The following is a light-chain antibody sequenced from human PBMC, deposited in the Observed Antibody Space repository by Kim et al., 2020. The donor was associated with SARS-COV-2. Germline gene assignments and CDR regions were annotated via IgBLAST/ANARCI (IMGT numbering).Light chain of an antibody. Sequence: GQPVKITCQGASLRSEYASWYQQKPGQAPVLVIYGKNNRPSGIPDRLSGSSAGNTASVTSTGAQAEDEADYYCNARDSSGNHPVVFGGGTQLTVL. CDR2: GKN. J-gene: IGLJ2*01. V-gene: IGLV3-19*01. CDR3: NARDSSGNHPVV. CDR1: SLRSEY.